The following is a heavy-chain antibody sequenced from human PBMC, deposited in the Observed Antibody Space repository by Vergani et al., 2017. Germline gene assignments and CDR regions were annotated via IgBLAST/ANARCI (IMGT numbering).Heavy chain of an antibody. CDR1: GYSFTSYW. J-gene: IGHJ6*02. V-gene: IGHV5-10-1*01. D-gene: IGHD6-19*01. CDR3: ARQVAVAGKWWGPYYYYGMDV. Sequence: EVQLVQSRAEVKQPGESLRISCTGSGYSFTSYWISWVRQMPGKGLEWMGRIDPSDSYTNYSPSFQGHVTISADKSISTAYLQWSSLKASDTAMYYCARQVAVAGKWWGPYYYYGMDVWGQGTTVTVS. CDR2: IDPSDSYT.